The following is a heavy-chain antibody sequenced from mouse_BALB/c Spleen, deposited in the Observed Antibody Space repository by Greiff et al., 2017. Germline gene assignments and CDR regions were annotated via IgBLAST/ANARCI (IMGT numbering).Heavy chain of an antibody. CDR1: GYSITSGYY. J-gene: IGHJ4*01. D-gene: IGHD6-1*01. Sequence: EVQLQESGPGLVKPSQSLSLTCSVTGYSITSGYYWNWIRQFPGNKLEWMGYISYDGSNNYNPSLKNRISITRDTSKNQFFLKLNSVTTEDTATYYCARDKVEGYYAMDYWGQGTSVTVSS. CDR2: ISYDGSN. CDR3: ARDKVEGYYAMDY. V-gene: IGHV3-6*02.